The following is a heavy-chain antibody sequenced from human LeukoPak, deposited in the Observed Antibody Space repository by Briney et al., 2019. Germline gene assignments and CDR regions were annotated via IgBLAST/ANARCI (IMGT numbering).Heavy chain of an antibody. CDR1: GITFSNYG. CDR2: IWYDGSNR. V-gene: IGHV3-33*01. CDR3: ARSGGLQKFDY. D-gene: IGHD4-11*01. Sequence: PGGSLRLSCAASGITFSNYGMHWVRQAPGKGLEWVAVIWYDGSNRYYADSVKGRFIISRDTSKNTLYLQMNSLRAEDTAVYYCARSGGLQKFDYWGQGTLVTVSS. J-gene: IGHJ4*02.